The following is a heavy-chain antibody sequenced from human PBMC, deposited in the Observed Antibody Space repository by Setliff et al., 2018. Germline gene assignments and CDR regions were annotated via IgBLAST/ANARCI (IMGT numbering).Heavy chain of an antibody. CDR1: GGSVTSANYY. CDR3: AGRDYSGGDS. D-gene: IGHD4-4*01. V-gene: IGHV4-39*02. J-gene: IGHJ5*01. Sequence: PSETLSLTCTVSGGSVTSANYYWGWIRQPPGKGLEWIGSLYFTGTVYFNPSLESRVTISADTSNNSFSLNLFSVTAADTAVYYCAGRDYSGGDSWGHGTLVTVSS. CDR2: LYFTGTV.